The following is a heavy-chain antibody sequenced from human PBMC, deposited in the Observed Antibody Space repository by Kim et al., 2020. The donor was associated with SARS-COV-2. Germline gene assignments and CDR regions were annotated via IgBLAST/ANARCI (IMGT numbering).Heavy chain of an antibody. D-gene: IGHD3-22*01. CDR2: IYYSGST. V-gene: IGHV4-31*03. J-gene: IGHJ5*02. Sequence: SETLSLTCTVSGGSISSGGYYWSWIRQHPGKGLEWIGYIYYSGSTYYNPSLKSRVTISVDTSKNQFSLKLSSVTAADTAVYYCARRDSSGKRKNNWFDPWGQGTLVTVSS. CDR1: GGSISSGGYY. CDR3: ARRDSSGKRKNNWFDP.